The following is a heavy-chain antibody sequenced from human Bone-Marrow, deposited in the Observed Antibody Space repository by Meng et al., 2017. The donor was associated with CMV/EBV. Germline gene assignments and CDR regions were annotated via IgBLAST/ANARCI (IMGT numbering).Heavy chain of an antibody. V-gene: IGHV3-33*06. CDR2: IWYDGSNK. CDR3: AKHVSGKWTYFDS. Sequence: QVQLVESGGGVVQPGRSLRLSCAASGFTFSSYGMHWVRQAPGKGLEWVAVIWYDGSNKYYADSVKGRFTISRDNSKNTLYLQMNTLRAEDTAVYYCAKHVSGKWTYFDSWGQGTLVTVSS. D-gene: IGHD1-26*01. J-gene: IGHJ4*02. CDR1: GFTFSSYG.